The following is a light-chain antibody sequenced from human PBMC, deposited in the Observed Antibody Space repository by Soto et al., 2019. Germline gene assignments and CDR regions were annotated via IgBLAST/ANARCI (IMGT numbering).Light chain of an antibody. J-gene: IGKJ1*01. Sequence: EIVLTQSPGTLSLSPGERATLSCRASQSVSSSYLAWYPQKPGQDPRILIYGASSRATGIPDRFSGSGSGTDFNLTISRLETGDFAVYECQQYGSSTWTFGQGTKVDIK. CDR3: QQYGSSTWT. CDR1: QSVSSSY. CDR2: GAS. V-gene: IGKV3-20*01.